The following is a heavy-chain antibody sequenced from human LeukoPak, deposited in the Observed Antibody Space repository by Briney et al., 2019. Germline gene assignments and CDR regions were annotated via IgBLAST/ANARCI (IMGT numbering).Heavy chain of an antibody. V-gene: IGHV1-3*03. CDR3: ARGDSSGYYTRLDY. J-gene: IGHJ4*02. CDR1: GYTFTSYA. CDR2: INAGKGNT. Sequence: ASVKVSCKASGYTFTSYAMHWVRQAPGQRLEWMGWINAGKGNTKYSQEFQGRVTITRDTSASTAYMELSSLRSEDMAVYYCARGDSSGYYTRLDYWGQGTLVTVSS. D-gene: IGHD3-3*01.